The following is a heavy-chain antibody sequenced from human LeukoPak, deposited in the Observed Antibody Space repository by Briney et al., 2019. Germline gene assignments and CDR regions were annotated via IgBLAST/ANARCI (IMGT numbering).Heavy chain of an antibody. CDR2: INHSGST. D-gene: IGHD3-3*01. Sequence: PSETLSLTCAVYGGSFSGYYWSWIRQPPGKGLEWIGEINHSGSTNYNPSLKSRVTISVDTSKNQFSLKLSSVTAADTAVYYCARGGDFWSGYYRSYYFDHWGQGTLVTVSS. CDR1: GGSFSGYY. V-gene: IGHV4-34*01. CDR3: ARGGDFWSGYYRSYYFDH. J-gene: IGHJ4*02.